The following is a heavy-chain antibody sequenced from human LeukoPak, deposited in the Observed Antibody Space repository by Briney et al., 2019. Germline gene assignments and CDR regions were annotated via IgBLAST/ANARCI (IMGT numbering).Heavy chain of an antibody. CDR2: MYYSGST. Sequence: PSETLSLTCTVSGGSISSGSYYWGWIRQPPGKGLEWIGSMYYSGSTYYNPSLKSRATISVDTSKNQFSLKLNSVTAADMAMYYCARAPEYGLYYFDYWGQGTLVIVSP. CDR3: ARAPEYGLYYFDY. J-gene: IGHJ4*02. V-gene: IGHV4-39*07. CDR1: GGSISSGSYY. D-gene: IGHD4-17*01.